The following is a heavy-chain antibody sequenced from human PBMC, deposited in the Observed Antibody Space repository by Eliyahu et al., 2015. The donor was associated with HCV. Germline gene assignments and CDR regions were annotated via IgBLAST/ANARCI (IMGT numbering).Heavy chain of an antibody. CDR1: GGTXSSXX. V-gene: IGHV1-69*04. CDR3: ARVKWFGESQPFDY. D-gene: IGHD3-10*01. CDR2: IIPILGIA. Sequence: QVQLVQSGAEVKKPGXSVKXSXKASGGTXSSXXISWVRQAPGQGLEWMGRIIPILGIANYAQKFQGRVTITADKSTSTAYMELSSLRSEDTAVYYCARVKWFGESQPFDYWGQGTLVTVSS. J-gene: IGHJ4*02.